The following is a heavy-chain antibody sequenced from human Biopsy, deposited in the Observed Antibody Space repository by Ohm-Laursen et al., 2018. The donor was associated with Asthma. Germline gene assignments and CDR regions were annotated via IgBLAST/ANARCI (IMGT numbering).Heavy chain of an antibody. CDR2: ISSDGHLK. V-gene: IGHV3-30-3*01. CDR3: ARESGQDSGGTGAFDR. CDR1: GFTFRSYA. D-gene: IGHD4-23*01. J-gene: IGHJ3*02. Sequence: SLRLSCAASGFTFRSYAMHWVRQAPGRGLEWVALISSDGHLKYYEDSVKGRFTISRDNSKNSLYLQINSLRVEDSAVYYCARESGQDSGGTGAFDRWGQGIMVAVSS.